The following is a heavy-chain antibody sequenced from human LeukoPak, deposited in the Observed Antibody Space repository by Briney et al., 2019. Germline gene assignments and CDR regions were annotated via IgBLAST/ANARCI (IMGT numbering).Heavy chain of an antibody. CDR3: ARPGIVGATYYFHY. Sequence: GESLKISCKGSGYSFSSYWIGWVRQMPGKGLEWMGIIFPGDSDAKYGPSFQGQVTISADKSIRTAYLQWSSLKASDTAMYYCARPGIVGATYYFHYWGQGTLVTVSS. J-gene: IGHJ4*02. V-gene: IGHV5-51*01. CDR1: GYSFSSYW. D-gene: IGHD1-26*01. CDR2: IFPGDSDA.